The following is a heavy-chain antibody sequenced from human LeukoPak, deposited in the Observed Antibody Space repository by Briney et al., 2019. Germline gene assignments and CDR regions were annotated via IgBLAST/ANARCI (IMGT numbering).Heavy chain of an antibody. CDR2: IIPILGIA. CDR1: GGTFSSYA. J-gene: IGHJ4*02. D-gene: IGHD6-19*01. CDR3: ARDGVAGTYYFDY. V-gene: IGHV1-69*04. Sequence: SVKVSCKASGGTFSSYAISWVRQAPGQGLEWMGRIIPILGIANYAQKFQGRVTLTRDTSTSTVYMDLSSLRSEDTALYFCARDGVAGTYYFDYWGQGTLVTVSS.